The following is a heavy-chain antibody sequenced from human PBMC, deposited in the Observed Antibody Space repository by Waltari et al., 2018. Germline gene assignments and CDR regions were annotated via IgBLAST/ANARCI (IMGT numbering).Heavy chain of an antibody. J-gene: IGHJ6*02. CDR2: IKQDGREK. V-gene: IGHV3-7*03. D-gene: IGHD6-6*01. CDR1: GFTFSSYW. Sequence: EVQLVESGGGLVQPGGSLRLSCAASGFTFSSYWMSWFRQAPGKGLEWVATIKQDGREKYYVDSVEGRFTISRDNAKNSLYLQMNSLRSDDTAVYYCARDAGEYSSSKYYYDGMDVWGQGTTVTVSS. CDR3: ARDAGEYSSSKYYYDGMDV.